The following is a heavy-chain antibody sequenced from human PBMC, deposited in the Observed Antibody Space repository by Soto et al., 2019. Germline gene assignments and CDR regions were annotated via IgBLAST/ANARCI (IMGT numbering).Heavy chain of an antibody. CDR3: VRSHVSATGIDWFDP. Sequence: ASVKVSCKASGYTFTGYYMHWVRQAPGQGLEWMGWINPTSGDTNYAPKFQGWVTITRDTSASTAYMELSSLRSEDTAVYYCVRSHVSATGIDWFDPWGQGTLVTVSS. J-gene: IGHJ5*02. CDR2: INPTSGDT. D-gene: IGHD6-13*01. V-gene: IGHV1-2*04. CDR1: GYTFTGYY.